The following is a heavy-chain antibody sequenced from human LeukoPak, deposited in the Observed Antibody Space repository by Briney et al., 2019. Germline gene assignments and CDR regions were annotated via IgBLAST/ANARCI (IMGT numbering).Heavy chain of an antibody. CDR1: GFIFSSYS. Sequence: GGSLRLSCAASGFIFSSYSINWVRQAPGKGLEWVSSISSSSRYIYYADSVKGRFTISRDNAKDSLYLQMNSLRAEDTAVYYCARGENWFDPWGQGTLVTVSS. J-gene: IGHJ5*02. CDR3: ARGENWFDP. CDR2: ISSSSRYI. D-gene: IGHD1-26*01. V-gene: IGHV3-21*01.